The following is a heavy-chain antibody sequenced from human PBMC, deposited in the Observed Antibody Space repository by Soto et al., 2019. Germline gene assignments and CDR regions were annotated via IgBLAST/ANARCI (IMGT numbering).Heavy chain of an antibody. Sequence: VSVTVPCTASGYTFTSSYMHWVRQAPGPGLEWMGIINPSGGSTSYAQKFQGRVTMTRDTSTSTVYMELSSLRSEETAVNYCARQFSPKWELLDGMDIWGQGTTDTVSS. CDR1: GYTFTSSY. J-gene: IGHJ6*02. CDR2: INPSGGST. CDR3: ARQFSPKWELLDGMDI. V-gene: IGHV1-46*01. D-gene: IGHD1-26*01.